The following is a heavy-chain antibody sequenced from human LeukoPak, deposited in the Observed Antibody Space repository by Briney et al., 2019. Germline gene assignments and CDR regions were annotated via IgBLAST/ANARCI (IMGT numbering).Heavy chain of an antibody. CDR1: GGSFSGYY. CDR3: ARVYSYGDYYFDY. CDR2: IYTSGST. D-gene: IGHD5-18*01. J-gene: IGHJ4*02. V-gene: IGHV4-59*10. Sequence: SETLSLTCAVYGGSFSGYYWSWIRQPAGKGLEWIGRIYTSGSTNYNPSLKSRVTISVDTSKNQFSLKLSSVTAADTAVYYCARVYSYGDYYFDYWGQGTLVTVSS.